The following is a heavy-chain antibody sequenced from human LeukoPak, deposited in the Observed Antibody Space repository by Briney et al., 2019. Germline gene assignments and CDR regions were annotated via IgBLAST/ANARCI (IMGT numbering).Heavy chain of an antibody. CDR3: SRGPIQLWVHNGVDV. D-gene: IGHD5-18*01. CDR2: IRSKAYRGTT. CDR1: GFNFGDHA. J-gene: IGHJ6*02. V-gene: IGHV3-49*04. Sequence: GGSLRLTCTTSGFNFGDHAMTWVRQAPGKGLEWVGFIRSKAYRGTTEYAASVKGRFTISRDDSKSVVYLQMNSLKSEDTAVYYCSRGPIQLWVHNGVDVWGQGTTVTVSS.